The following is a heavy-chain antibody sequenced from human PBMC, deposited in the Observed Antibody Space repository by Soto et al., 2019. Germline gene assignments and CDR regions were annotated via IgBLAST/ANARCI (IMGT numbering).Heavy chain of an antibody. D-gene: IGHD2-15*01. V-gene: IGHV1-18*01. CDR3: AREGPVVVVAASAFDI. CDR1: GYTFTSDG. CDR2: ISAYNGNT. J-gene: IGHJ3*02. Sequence: GASVKVSCKASGYTFTSDGISWVRQAPGQGLEWMGWISAYNGNTNYAQKLQGRVTMTTDTSTSTAYMELRSLRSDDTAVYYCAREGPVVVVAASAFDIWGQGTMVTVSS.